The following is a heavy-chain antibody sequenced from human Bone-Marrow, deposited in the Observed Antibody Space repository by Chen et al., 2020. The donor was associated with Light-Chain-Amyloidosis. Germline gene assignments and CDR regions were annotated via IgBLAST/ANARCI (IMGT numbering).Heavy chain of an antibody. J-gene: IGHJ4*02. Sequence: EVNLVESGGGLVKPGGSLRLSCAASGFIFSGAWMSWVRQAPGKGLEWLGRIKSDADGGTTDYAAPVQGRFNISRDDSKKTLYLQMSSLKIEDTAMYYCTTDGRTDYWGQGTLVTVSS. CDR2: IKSDADGGTT. V-gene: IGHV3-15*01. CDR1: GFIFSGAW. CDR3: TTDGRTDY.